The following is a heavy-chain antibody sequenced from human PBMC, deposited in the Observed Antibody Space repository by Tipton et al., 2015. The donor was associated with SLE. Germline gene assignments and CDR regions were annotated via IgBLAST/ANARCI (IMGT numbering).Heavy chain of an antibody. CDR1: GDSISSSRHY. V-gene: IGHV4-39*07. D-gene: IGHD2/OR15-2a*01. CDR3: ARGGISFDL. CDR2: IYYSGST. Sequence: GLVKPSETLSLTCTVSGDSISSSRHYWGWFRQTPGRGLEWIGSIYYSGSTYYNPSLKSRVTISVDTSKNQFSLKLSFVTAADTAVYYCARGGISFDLWGRGTLVTVSS. J-gene: IGHJ2*01.